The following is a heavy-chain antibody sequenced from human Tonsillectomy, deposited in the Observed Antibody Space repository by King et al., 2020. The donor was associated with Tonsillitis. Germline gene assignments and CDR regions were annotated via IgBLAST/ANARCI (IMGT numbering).Heavy chain of an antibody. CDR1: GVSIRSHF. Sequence: LQLQESGPGLVKPSETLSLTCTVSGVSIRSHFWSWIRQPAGKGLEWIGRVYSSGSANYNPSLKSRVTMSVDTSRNQFSLILTSVTAADAAVYFCARDEVVPAGSNYYYMDVWGAGTTVTVSS. CDR3: ARDEVVPAGSNYYYMDV. V-gene: IGHV4-4*07. D-gene: IGHD2-2*01. J-gene: IGHJ6*03. CDR2: VYSSGSA.